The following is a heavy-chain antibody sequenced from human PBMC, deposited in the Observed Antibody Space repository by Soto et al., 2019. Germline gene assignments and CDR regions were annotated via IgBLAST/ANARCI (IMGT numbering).Heavy chain of an antibody. D-gene: IGHD3-10*01. V-gene: IGHV1-3*01. J-gene: IGHJ4*02. CDR3: ARDMGFGLSDY. Sequence: QVQLVQSGAEVKKPGASVKVSCKASGYTFTSYAMHWVRQAPGQRLEWMGWINAGNGKTKYSQKFQGRVTITRDTSASTAYMELSSLRSEDTAVYYCARDMGFGLSDYWGQATLVTVSS. CDR2: INAGNGKT. CDR1: GYTFTSYA.